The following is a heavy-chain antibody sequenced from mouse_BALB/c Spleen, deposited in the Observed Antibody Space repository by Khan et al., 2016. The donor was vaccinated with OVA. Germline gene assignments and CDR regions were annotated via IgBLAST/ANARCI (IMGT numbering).Heavy chain of an antibody. CDR3: VRARAYHRTDGWFAY. Sequence: QVQLQQSGAELARPGASVKMSCKASGYTFTSYTIHWIKKRPGQGLEWIGYINPSNGYTNYNQKFKDKATLTTDKSSTTAYLQLSSLTSDDSAVXNCVRARAYHRTDGWFAYWGQGTLVTVSA. J-gene: IGHJ3*01. V-gene: IGHV1-4*01. D-gene: IGHD2-14*01. CDR2: INPSNGYT. CDR1: GYTFTSYT.